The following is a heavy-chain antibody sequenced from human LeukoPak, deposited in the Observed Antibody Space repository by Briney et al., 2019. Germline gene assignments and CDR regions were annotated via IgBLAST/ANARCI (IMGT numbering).Heavy chain of an antibody. CDR2: ISYDGSNK. V-gene: IGHV3-30*18. Sequence: GGSLRLPCAASGFTFSSYGIHWVRQAPGKGLEWVAVISYDGSNKFYADSVKGRFTISRDNSKNTLYLQMNSLRAEDTAVYYCAKDPKLRYFDWLSYYFDYWGQGTLVTVSS. J-gene: IGHJ4*02. CDR3: AKDPKLRYFDWLSYYFDY. D-gene: IGHD3-9*01. CDR1: GFTFSSYG.